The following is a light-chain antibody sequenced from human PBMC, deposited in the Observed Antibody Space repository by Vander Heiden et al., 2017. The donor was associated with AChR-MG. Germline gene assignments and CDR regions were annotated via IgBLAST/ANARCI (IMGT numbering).Light chain of an antibody. Sequence: YELIHPHSVSVSPGQTASITCSGDKLEDNYGCCHQQKPGQSPVLVIYQDSRRPSGIPERFSGSNSGNTATLTISGTQAMDEADYYCQAWDSSSVVFGGGTKLT. V-gene: IGLV3-1*01. CDR3: QAWDSSSVV. J-gene: IGLJ2*01. CDR1: KLEDNY. CDR2: QDS.